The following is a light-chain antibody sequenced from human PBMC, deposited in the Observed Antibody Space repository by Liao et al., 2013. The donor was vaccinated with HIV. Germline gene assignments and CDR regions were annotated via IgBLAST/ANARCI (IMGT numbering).Light chain of an antibody. CDR2: QDN. V-gene: IGLV3-1*01. J-gene: IGLJ2*01. CDR3: QVWDSNSGV. CDR1: KLGDKY. Sequence: SYELTQPPSVSVSPGQTASITCSGDKLGDKYACWYQQKPGQSPVLVIYQDNKRPSGIPERFSGANSGNTATLTISGTQAMDEADYYCQVWDSNSGVFGGGTKLTVL.